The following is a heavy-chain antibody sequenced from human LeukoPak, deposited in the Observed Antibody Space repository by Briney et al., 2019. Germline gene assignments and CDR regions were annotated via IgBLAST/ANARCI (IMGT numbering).Heavy chain of an antibody. J-gene: IGHJ4*02. CDR2: IYTSGST. D-gene: IGHD6-13*01. CDR1: GGSISSGSYY. CDR3: ASSAAAGTQDY. Sequence: SQTLSLTCTVSGGSISSGSYYWSWIRQPAGKGLEWIGRIYTSGSTNYNPSLKSRVTISVDTSKNQFSLKLSSVTAADTAVYYCASSAAAGTQDYWGQGTLVTVSS. V-gene: IGHV4-61*02.